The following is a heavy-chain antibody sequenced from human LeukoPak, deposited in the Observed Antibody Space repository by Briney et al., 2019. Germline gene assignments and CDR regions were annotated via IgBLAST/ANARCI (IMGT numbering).Heavy chain of an antibody. J-gene: IGHJ6*03. V-gene: IGHV4-39*07. CDR3: TRAASSGPLFTYHMDV. Sequence: PSETLSLTCSVSGGSIRSSDDYWGFVRQTPGKGLEWMGSIYYTGSSHYNPSLKSRATISVDTSKNQFSLRLTSVTAADTAVYYCTRAASSGPLFTYHMDVWGKGTTVTVSS. D-gene: IGHD3-22*01. CDR1: GGSIRSSDDY. CDR2: IYYTGSS.